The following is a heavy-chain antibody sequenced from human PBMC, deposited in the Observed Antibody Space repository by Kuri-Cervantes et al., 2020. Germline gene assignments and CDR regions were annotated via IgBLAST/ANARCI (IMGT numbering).Heavy chain of an antibody. V-gene: IGHV3-21*01. D-gene: IGHD3-22*01. J-gene: IGHJ6*02. Sequence: ETLSLTCAASGFTFSSYSMNWVRQAPGKGLEWVSSISSSSSYIYYADSVKGRFTISRDNAKNSLYLQMNSLRAEDTAVYYCARVGDYYDSSGSYYYGTDVWGQGTLVTVSS. CDR1: GFTFSSYS. CDR3: ARVGDYYDSSGSYYYGTDV. CDR2: ISSSSSYI.